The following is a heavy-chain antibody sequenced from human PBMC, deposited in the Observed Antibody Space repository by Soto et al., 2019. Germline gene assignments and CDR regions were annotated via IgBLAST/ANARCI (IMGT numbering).Heavy chain of an antibody. J-gene: IGHJ6*02. V-gene: IGHV1-8*01. CDR2: MNPNSGNT. Sequence: QVQLVQSGAEVKKPGASVKVSCKASGYTFTSYDINWVRQATGQGLEWLGWMNPNSGNTGYAQKFQGSVTMTRNTSISTAYMGLSSLRSEDTAVYYCARRGYSSSWYYYYYYGMDVWGQGTTVTVSS. CDR3: ARRGYSSSWYYYYYYGMDV. D-gene: IGHD6-13*01. CDR1: GYTFTSYD.